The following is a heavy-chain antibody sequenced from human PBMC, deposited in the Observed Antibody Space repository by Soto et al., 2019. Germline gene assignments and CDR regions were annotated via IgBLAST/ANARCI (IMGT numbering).Heavy chain of an antibody. D-gene: IGHD5-18*01. CDR3: VSDRGYGHASVPYS. CDR1: GFAFSSYG. CDR2: ISYDGSLQ. Sequence: QAQLVESGGGVVQPGRSLRLSCAASGFAFSSYGMHWVRQAPGTGLEWVAVISYDGSLQHYADSVKGRFIISRDNSKNMVLLQRSSLRAEDTAVYYCVSDRGYGHASVPYSWGQGTLVSVSS. J-gene: IGHJ4*02. V-gene: IGHV3-30*03.